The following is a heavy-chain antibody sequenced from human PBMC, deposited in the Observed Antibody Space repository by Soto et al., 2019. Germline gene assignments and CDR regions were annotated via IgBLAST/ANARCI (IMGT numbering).Heavy chain of an antibody. CDR2: IYYSGST. CDR1: GGSISSGGYY. Sequence: SETLSLTCTVSGGSISSGGYYWSWIRQHPGKGLEWIGYIYYSGSTYYNPSLKSRVTISVDTSKNQFSLKLSSVTAADTAVYYCAREGRYCTNGVCPDENYYYYYMDVWGKGTTVTAP. D-gene: IGHD2-8*01. J-gene: IGHJ6*03. CDR3: AREGRYCTNGVCPDENYYYYYMDV. V-gene: IGHV4-31*03.